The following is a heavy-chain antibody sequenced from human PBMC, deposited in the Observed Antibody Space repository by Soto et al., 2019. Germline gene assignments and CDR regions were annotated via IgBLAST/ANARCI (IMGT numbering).Heavy chain of an antibody. D-gene: IGHD1-26*01. V-gene: IGHV3-30-3*01. CDR3: TTDEIEGPPIKYSGSYSRTLGAFDI. Sequence: GGSLRLSCAASGFTFSSYAMHWVRQAPGKGLEWVAVISYDGSNKYYADSVKGRFTISRDNSKNTLYLQMNSLRAEDTAVYYCTTDEIEGPPIKYSGSYSRTLGAFDIWGQGTMVT. CDR1: GFTFSSYA. CDR2: ISYDGSNK. J-gene: IGHJ3*02.